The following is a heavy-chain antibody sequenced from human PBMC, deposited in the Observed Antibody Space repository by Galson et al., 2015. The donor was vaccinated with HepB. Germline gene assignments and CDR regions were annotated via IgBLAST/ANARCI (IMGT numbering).Heavy chain of an antibody. CDR1: GFTVSGMY. V-gene: IGHV3-66*02. D-gene: IGHD5-18*01. Sequence: SLRLSCAASGFTVSGMYLSWVRQAPGKGLEWVSVIYVDGNTYYADTVKGRFTISRDNSKHTLFLQMNSLRAEDTAMYYCAKDQGDGYVNYYYYYGMDVWGQGTTVTVSS. CDR2: IYVDGNT. J-gene: IGHJ6*02. CDR3: AKDQGDGYVNYYYYYGMDV.